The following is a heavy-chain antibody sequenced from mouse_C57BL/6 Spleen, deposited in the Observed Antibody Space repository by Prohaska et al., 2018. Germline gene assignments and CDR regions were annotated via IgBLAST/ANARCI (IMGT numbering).Heavy chain of an antibody. V-gene: IGHV1-18*01. D-gene: IGHD2-5*01. Sequence: YMGKATLTVDKSSSTDYMELRSLTSEDTAVYYCARHSNYPLPSFDVWGTGTTVTVSS. CDR3: ARHSNYPLPSFDV. J-gene: IGHJ1*03.